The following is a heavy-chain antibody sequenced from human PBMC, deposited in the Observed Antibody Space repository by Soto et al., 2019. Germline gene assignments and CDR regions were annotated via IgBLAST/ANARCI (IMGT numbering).Heavy chain of an antibody. Sequence: QMQLQASGPGLVNPSETLSLTCNVSGASVSNGYWSWIRQPPGKGLSWIGFMYFGGSFNYNPSLTSRATISVETSKNQFSMKWTSVTASDTAVYYCARSYYYSTGFAVDPWCQGTLVTVSS. D-gene: IGHD3-22*01. CDR1: GASVSNGY. V-gene: IGHV4-59*02. CDR2: MYFGGSF. CDR3: ARSYYYSTGFAVDP. J-gene: IGHJ5*02.